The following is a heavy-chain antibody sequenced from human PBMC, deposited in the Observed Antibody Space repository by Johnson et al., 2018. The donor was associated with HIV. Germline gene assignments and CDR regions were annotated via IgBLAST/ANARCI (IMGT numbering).Heavy chain of an antibody. CDR3: ARDGGIATALDGFDL. CDR2: ISGSGGST. Sequence: VLLVESGGGLAKPAWSPRHSCGASQFSFRTYYVNCVRQASGNGLEWVSAISGSGGSTYYADSVKGRFTISRDNSKNTLYLQMNSLRSEDTAVYYCARDGGIATALDGFDLWGQVTLVIVSS. D-gene: IGHD6-13*01. V-gene: IGHV3-23*04. CDR1: QFSFRTYY. J-gene: IGHJ3*01.